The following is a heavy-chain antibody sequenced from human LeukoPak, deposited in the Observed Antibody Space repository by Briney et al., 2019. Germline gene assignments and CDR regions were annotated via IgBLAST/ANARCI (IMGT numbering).Heavy chain of an antibody. D-gene: IGHD2-2*01. CDR2: ISSSSRYI. CDR1: GFTFSSYS. V-gene: IGHV3-21*01. Sequence: RGGSLRLSWAASGFTFSSYSMNWVRQAPGKGLEWVSSISSSSRYIYYADSVKGRFTISRDNAQNPLYLQMTSLRAEDTAVYYCARGQLSVVPAAPTDYWGQGTLVTVSS. J-gene: IGHJ4*02. CDR3: ARGQLSVVPAAPTDY.